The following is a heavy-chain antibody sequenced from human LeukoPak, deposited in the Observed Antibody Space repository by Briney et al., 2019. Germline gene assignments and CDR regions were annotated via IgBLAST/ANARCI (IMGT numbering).Heavy chain of an antibody. CDR2: ISSSSGYI. CDR3: ATLSVYGDLDY. J-gene: IGHJ4*02. Sequence: GGSLRLSCAASGFTFSSYSMNWDRQAPGKGLEWVSSISSSSGYIYYADSVKGRFTISRDNAKNSLYLQMNTLRAEDTAVYYCATLSVYGDLDYWGQGTLVTVSS. CDR1: GFTFSSYS. D-gene: IGHD4-17*01. V-gene: IGHV3-21*01.